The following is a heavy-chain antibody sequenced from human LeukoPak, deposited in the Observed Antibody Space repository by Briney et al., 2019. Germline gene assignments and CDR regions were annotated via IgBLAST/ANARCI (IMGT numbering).Heavy chain of an antibody. D-gene: IGHD5-18*01. V-gene: IGHV4-39*01. CDR3: ARGGIGYSYGSWFDP. CDR2: IYDSGST. J-gene: IGHJ5*02. Sequence: SETLSLTCTVSGGSIRSSYYYWGWIRQPPGKGLEWIGSIYDSGSTYYNPSLKSRVTISVDTSKNQFSLKLSSVTAADTAVYYCARGGIGYSYGSWFDPWGQGTLVTVSS. CDR1: GGSIRSSYYY.